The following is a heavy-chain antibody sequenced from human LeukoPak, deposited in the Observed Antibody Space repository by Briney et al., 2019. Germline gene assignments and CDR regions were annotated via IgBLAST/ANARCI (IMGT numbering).Heavy chain of an antibody. CDR1: GFTFSSYA. J-gene: IGHJ4*02. Sequence: GVSLRLSCGASGFTFSSYAVSWVRQAPGKGPEWVSGISGSGGSTYYADSVKGRFTISRDNSKNTLYLQMNSLRAEDTAVYYCASFRSSIAAHDYWGQGTLVTVSS. CDR3: ASFRSSIAAHDY. V-gene: IGHV3-23*01. CDR2: ISGSGGST. D-gene: IGHD6-6*01.